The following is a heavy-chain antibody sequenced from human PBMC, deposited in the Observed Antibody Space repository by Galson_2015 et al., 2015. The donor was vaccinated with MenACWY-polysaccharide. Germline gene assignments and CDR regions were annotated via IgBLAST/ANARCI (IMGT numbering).Heavy chain of an antibody. CDR1: GFTFSNYG. D-gene: IGHD1-1*01. V-gene: IGHV3-33*01. Sequence: SLRLSCAASGFTFSNYGMHWVRQAPGKGLEWMAVIWYDESDEYYADSVKSRFTISRDNSKNALYLQMNSLRAEDTAVYYCARADRNDGGRALDIWGQGTMVTVSS. CDR3: ARADRNDGGRALDI. CDR2: IWYDESDE. J-gene: IGHJ3*02.